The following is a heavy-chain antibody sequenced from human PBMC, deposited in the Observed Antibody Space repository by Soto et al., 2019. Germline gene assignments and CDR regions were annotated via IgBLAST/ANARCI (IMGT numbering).Heavy chain of an antibody. CDR1: GGTFSSYA. J-gene: IGHJ4*02. Sequence: QVQLVQSVAEVKKPGSSVKVSCKASGGTFSSYAISWVRQAPGQGLEWMGGIIPIFGTANYAQKFQGRVTITADDSTSTAYMEQSSLRSEYTAAYYCASGADTSGDSANFDSGGQGTLVTVSS. CDR3: ASGADTSGDSANFDS. CDR2: IIPIFGTA. V-gene: IGHV1-69*01. D-gene: IGHD2-15*01.